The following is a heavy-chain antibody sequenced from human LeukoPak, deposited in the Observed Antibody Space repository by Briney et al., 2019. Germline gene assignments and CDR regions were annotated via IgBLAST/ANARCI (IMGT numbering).Heavy chain of an antibody. CDR3: ARTPLTQLKPDYFDS. CDR2: IKPDGTEK. D-gene: IGHD1-1*01. Sequence: GGSLRLSCAASGFAFSNYWMTWVRQAPGKGLQWVANIKPDGTEKNHVDSVKGRFTISRDNAKNSVYLQLNSLRVDDTALYYCARTPLTQLKPDYFDSWGQGTLVSVS. CDR1: GFAFSNYW. J-gene: IGHJ4*02. V-gene: IGHV3-7*01.